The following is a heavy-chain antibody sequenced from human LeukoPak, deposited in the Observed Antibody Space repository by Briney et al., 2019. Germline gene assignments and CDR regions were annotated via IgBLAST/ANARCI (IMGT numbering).Heavy chain of an antibody. V-gene: IGHV3-74*01. CDR2: INSDGSST. D-gene: IGHD6-19*01. CDR1: GFTFSSYW. CDR3: AKYRANSGWDTFDI. Sequence: GGSLRLSCAASGFTFSSYWMHWVRQAPGKGLVWVSRINSDGSSTSYADSVKGRFTISRDKYKNTLYLQMDSLRAEDTAVYYCAKYRANSGWDTFDIWGQGTMVTVS. J-gene: IGHJ3*02.